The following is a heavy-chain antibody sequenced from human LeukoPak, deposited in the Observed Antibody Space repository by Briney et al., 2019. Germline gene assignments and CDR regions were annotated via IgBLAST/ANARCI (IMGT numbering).Heavy chain of an antibody. CDR3: AISSGNYYNLYYFDY. D-gene: IGHD3-10*01. V-gene: IGHV3-23*01. Sequence: GGSLRLSCAASGFTFSNYAMSWVRQAPGKGLEWVSSISGNGGSTYYADSVEGRFTISRDNSKNTLYLQMNTLRAGDTAVYYCAISSGNYYNLYYFDYWGQGTLVTVSS. CDR1: GFTFSNYA. J-gene: IGHJ4*02. CDR2: ISGNGGST.